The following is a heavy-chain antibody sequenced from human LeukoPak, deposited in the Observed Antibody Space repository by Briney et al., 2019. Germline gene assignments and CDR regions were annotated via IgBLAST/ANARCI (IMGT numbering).Heavy chain of an antibody. CDR1: GYTFTSYD. V-gene: IGHV1-8*01. CDR2: MNPNSGNT. D-gene: IGHD6-13*01. J-gene: IGHJ5*02. Sequence: ASVKVSCKASGYTFTSYDINWVRQATGQGLEWMGWMNPNSGNTGYAQKFQGRVTMTRNTSISTAYMELSSLRSEDTAMYYCARVTTYSSSWYERINWFDPWGQGTLVTVPS. CDR3: ARVTTYSSSWYERINWFDP.